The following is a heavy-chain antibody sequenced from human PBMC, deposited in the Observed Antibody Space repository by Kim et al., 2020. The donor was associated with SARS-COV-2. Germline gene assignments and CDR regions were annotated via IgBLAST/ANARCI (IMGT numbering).Heavy chain of an antibody. CDR1: GFTFSSYS. CDR2: ISSSSSYI. Sequence: GGSLRLSCAASGFTFSSYSMNWVRQAPGKGLEWVSSISSSSSYIYYADSVKGRFTISRDNAKNSLYLQMNSLRAEDTAVYYCASFWYSSSLRLSDYYYGMDVWGQGTTVTVSS. J-gene: IGHJ6*02. V-gene: IGHV3-21*01. CDR3: ASFWYSSSLRLSDYYYGMDV. D-gene: IGHD6-6*01.